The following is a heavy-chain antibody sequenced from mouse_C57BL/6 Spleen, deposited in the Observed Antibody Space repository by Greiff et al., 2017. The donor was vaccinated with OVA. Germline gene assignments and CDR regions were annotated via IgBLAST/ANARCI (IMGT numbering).Heavy chain of an antibody. Sequence: EVKLVESGGGLVQPGGSMKLSCAASGFTFSDAWMDWVRQSPEKGLEWVAEIRNKANNPATYYAESVKGRFTISRDDSKSSVYLQMNSLRAEDTGIYYCTYYYGSRNYAMDYWGQGTSVTVSS. CDR2: IRNKANNPAT. D-gene: IGHD1-1*01. CDR1: GFTFSDAW. V-gene: IGHV6-6*01. J-gene: IGHJ4*01. CDR3: TYYYGSRNYAMDY.